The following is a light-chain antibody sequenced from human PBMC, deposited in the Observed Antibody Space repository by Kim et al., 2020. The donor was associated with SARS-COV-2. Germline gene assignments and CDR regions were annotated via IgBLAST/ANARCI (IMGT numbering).Light chain of an antibody. CDR2: DVS. J-gene: IGKJ2*01. Sequence: DIQMTQSPSSLSAFAGDRVTITCQASQDISYRLNWYQQKPGKAPKVVIADVSNLQSGAPSRFSGSGSGTEFTFSINNLQPEDIVTYYCMQYDDLPYTFGRGTKLEI. CDR3: MQYDDLPYT. V-gene: IGKV1-33*01. CDR1: QDISYR.